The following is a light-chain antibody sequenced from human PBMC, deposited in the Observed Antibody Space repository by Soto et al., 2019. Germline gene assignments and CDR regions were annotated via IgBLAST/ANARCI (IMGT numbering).Light chain of an antibody. J-gene: IGKJ4*01. CDR2: DAS. V-gene: IGKV3-11*01. CDR1: QSVSSY. Sequence: EIVLTQSTATLSLSPGERATLSCRASQSVSSYLAWYQQKPGQAPRLLIYDASNRATGIPSRFSGSGSGTDFTLTISSLEPEDFAVYYCQQRSNWPPLTFGGGNKVEIK. CDR3: QQRSNWPPLT.